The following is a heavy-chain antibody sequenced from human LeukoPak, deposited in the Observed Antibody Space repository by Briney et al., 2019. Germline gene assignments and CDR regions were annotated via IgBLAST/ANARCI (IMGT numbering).Heavy chain of an antibody. V-gene: IGHV4-59*01. Sequence: VQPSETLSLTCTVSGGSISNYYWCWIRQPPGKGLEWLGYIYYSGSTNSNPSLKSRVTISLDTSKNQFSLKLSSVTAADTAVYYCARAGQFISARPITFDYWGQGSLVTVSS. CDR2: IYYSGST. CDR3: ARAGQFISARPITFDY. D-gene: IGHD6-6*01. CDR1: GGSISNYY. J-gene: IGHJ4*02.